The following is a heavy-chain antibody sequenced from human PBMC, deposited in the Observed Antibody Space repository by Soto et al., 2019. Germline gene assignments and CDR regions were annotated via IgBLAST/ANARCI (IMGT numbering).Heavy chain of an antibody. J-gene: IGHJ4*02. CDR1: GDTVSSGSGA. V-gene: IGHV6-1*01. Sequence: SQTLSLTCAISGDTVSSGSGAWSWIRQPPSGGLEWLGRIYYRSKWSADYALSVRGRITINPDTSKNQFSLQLNSVTPEDTAVYFCVRYTGWYNFDSWGQGTLVTVSS. D-gene: IGHD6-19*01. CDR2: IYYRSKWSA. CDR3: VRYTGWYNFDS.